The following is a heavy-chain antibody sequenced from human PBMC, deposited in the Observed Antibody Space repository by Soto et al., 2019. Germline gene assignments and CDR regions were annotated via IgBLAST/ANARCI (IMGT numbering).Heavy chain of an antibody. CDR3: ATMNYYDSLSHSYFDY. CDR2: IWYDGSNK. J-gene: IGHJ4*02. V-gene: IGHV3-33*08. CDR1: GFTFSSYG. Sequence: PGGSLSLSCAASGFTFSSYGMHWVRQAPGKGLEWVAVIWYDGSNKYYADSVKGRFTISRDNSKNTLYLQMNSLRAEDTAVYYCATMNYYDSLSHSYFDYWGQGTLVTVSS. D-gene: IGHD3-22*01.